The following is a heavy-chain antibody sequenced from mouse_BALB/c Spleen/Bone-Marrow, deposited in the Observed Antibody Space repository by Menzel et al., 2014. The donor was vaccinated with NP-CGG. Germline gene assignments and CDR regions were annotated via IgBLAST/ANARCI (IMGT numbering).Heavy chain of an antibody. D-gene: IGHD3-2*02. V-gene: IGHV1-9*01. J-gene: IGHJ2*01. CDR1: GYTFSNYW. Sequence: VQLQQSGAELMKPGASVKISRKATGYTFSNYWIEWVKQRPGHGLEWIGEILPGSGSSQYNEKFKGKATFTADTSSNTAYMQLSSLTSEDSAVYYCARGIRNYFDYWSQGTTPTVSS. CDR3: ARGIRNYFDY. CDR2: ILPGSGSS.